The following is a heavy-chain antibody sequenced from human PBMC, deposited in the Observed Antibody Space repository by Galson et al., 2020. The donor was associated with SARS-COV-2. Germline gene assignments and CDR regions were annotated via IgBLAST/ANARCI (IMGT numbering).Heavy chain of an antibody. V-gene: IGHV3-7*01. D-gene: IGHD6-19*01. CDR2: IKQDGSEK. CDR1: GFTFSTYW. CDR3: ARHVAVAGSVYDY. Sequence: GGSLRLYCAASGFTFSTYWMSWVRQAPGEGLEWVANIKQDGSEKYYVDFVRGRFTISRDNAKNSLYLQMNSLRAEDTAIYYCARHVAVAGSVYDYWGQGTLVTVSS. J-gene: IGHJ4*02.